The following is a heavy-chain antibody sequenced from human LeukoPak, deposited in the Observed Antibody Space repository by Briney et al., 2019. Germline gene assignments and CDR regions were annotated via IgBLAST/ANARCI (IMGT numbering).Heavy chain of an antibody. D-gene: IGHD2-2*01. CDR1: GFTFSSYG. CDR3: ARDWYHAIDY. Sequence: PGGTLRLSCAASGFTFSSYGMSWVRQAPGKGLEWVSAISGSGGSTYYADSVKGRFTISRDNSKNTLYLQMSSLRAEDTAVYYCARDWYHAIDYWGQGTLVTVSS. J-gene: IGHJ4*02. V-gene: IGHV3-23*01. CDR2: ISGSGGST.